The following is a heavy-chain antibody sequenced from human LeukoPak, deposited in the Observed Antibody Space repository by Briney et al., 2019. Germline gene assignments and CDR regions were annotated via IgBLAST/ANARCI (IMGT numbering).Heavy chain of an antibody. J-gene: IGHJ4*02. Sequence: SVKVSCKASGGTFSSYAISWVRQAPGQGLEWMGGIIPIFGTANYAQKFQGRVTITADESTSTAYMELSSLRSEDTAVYYCARDIAVLRYFDWLLYGLDYWGQGTLVTVSS. CDR2: IIPIFGTA. D-gene: IGHD3-9*01. CDR3: ARDIAVLRYFDWLLYGLDY. V-gene: IGHV1-69*13. CDR1: GGTFSSYA.